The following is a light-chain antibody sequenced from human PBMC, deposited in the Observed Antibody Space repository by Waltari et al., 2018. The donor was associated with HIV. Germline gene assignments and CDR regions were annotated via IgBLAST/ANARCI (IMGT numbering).Light chain of an antibody. Sequence: QSSLTQPRSVSGSPGQSVTISCSGTSSDGGSYNYVSWYQQHPGKAPKVMIYDVSKRPSGVPDRFSGSKSGKTASLTISGLQAEDEADYYCCSYAGMYTWVFGGGTKLTVL. J-gene: IGLJ3*02. V-gene: IGLV2-11*01. CDR1: SSDGGSYNY. CDR2: DVS. CDR3: CSYAGMYTWV.